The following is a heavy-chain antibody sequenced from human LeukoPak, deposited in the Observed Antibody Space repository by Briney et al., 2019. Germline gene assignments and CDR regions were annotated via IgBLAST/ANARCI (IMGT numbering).Heavy chain of an antibody. Sequence: PGGSLRLSCAASGFTFDDYAMHWVRQAPGKGLEWVSGISWNSGSIGYADSVKGRFTISRDNAKNSLYLQMNSLRAEDTALYYCAKGRSVSRWLVLYNDAFDIWGQGTMVTVSS. CDR2: ISWNSGSI. CDR1: GFTFDDYA. D-gene: IGHD6-19*01. CDR3: AKGRSVSRWLVLYNDAFDI. V-gene: IGHV3-9*01. J-gene: IGHJ3*02.